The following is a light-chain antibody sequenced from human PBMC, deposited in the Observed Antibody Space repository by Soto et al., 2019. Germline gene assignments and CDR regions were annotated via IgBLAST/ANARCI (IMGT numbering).Light chain of an antibody. V-gene: IGKV1-5*03. CDR3: QLYDM. Sequence: DIQMTQSPSTLSASVGDRVTITCRASQSIPKWLAWYQKKPGKPPKLLIYETSFLQSGVPARFSGSGSPTEFTLTISSLQPDDVATYYCQLYDMFGQGTKVEIK. J-gene: IGKJ1*01. CDR2: ETS. CDR1: QSIPKW.